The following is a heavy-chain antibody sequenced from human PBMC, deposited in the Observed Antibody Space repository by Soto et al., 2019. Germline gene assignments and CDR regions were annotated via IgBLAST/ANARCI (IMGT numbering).Heavy chain of an antibody. Sequence: GGSLRLSCAASGFTFSSYGMXWVRQAPGKGLEWVAVIWYDGSNKYYADSVKGRFTISRDNSKNTLYLQMNSLRAEDTAVYYCASEGPVEIYYPKDYGDYPGYYYMDVWGKGTTVTVSS. V-gene: IGHV3-33*01. CDR3: ASEGPVEIYYPKDYGDYPGYYYMDV. CDR1: GFTFSSYG. D-gene: IGHD4-17*01. CDR2: IWYDGSNK. J-gene: IGHJ6*03.